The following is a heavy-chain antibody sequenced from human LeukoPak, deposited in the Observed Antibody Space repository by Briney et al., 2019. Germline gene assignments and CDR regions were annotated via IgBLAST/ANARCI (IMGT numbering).Heavy chain of an antibody. CDR2: IYYSGST. CDR1: GGSISSYY. D-gene: IGHD2-21*02. CDR3: ATLLAYCGGDCYTDY. Sequence: KPSETLSLTCTVSGGSISSYYWSWIRQPPGKGLEWIGYIYYSGSTNYNPSLKSRVTISVDTSKNQFSLKLSSVTAADTAVYYCATLLAYCGGDCYTDYWGQGTLVTVSS. V-gene: IGHV4-59*01. J-gene: IGHJ4*02.